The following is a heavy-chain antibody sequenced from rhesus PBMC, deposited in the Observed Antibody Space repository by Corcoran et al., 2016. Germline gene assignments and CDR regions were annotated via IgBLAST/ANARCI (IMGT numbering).Heavy chain of an antibody. CDR3: ARVGYSSWSGYFDL. CDR1: GGSISSNY. CDR2: ISGSGGST. Sequence: QLQLQESGPGLVKPSETLSLTCAVSGGSISSNYWSWIRQPPGKGLEWIVRISGSGGSTYYNPSLKSRFSMSTDTAKNQYSLKLSAVTAADTAVYYCARVGYSSWSGYFDLWGPGTPITISS. J-gene: IGHJ2*01. D-gene: IGHD6-13*01. V-gene: IGHV4-173*01.